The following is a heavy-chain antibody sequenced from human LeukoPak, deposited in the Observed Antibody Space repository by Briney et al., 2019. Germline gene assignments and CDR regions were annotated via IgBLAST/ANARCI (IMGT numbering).Heavy chain of an antibody. J-gene: IGHJ3*02. CDR1: GGSISSGGYY. V-gene: IGHV4-31*03. Sequence: PSETLSLTYTVSGGSISSGGYYWSWIRQHPGKGLEWIGYIYYSGSTYYNPSLKSRVTISVDTSKNQFSLKLSSVTAADTAVYYCARDYGDHGAGAFDIWGQGTMVTVSS. CDR2: IYYSGST. D-gene: IGHD4-17*01. CDR3: ARDYGDHGAGAFDI.